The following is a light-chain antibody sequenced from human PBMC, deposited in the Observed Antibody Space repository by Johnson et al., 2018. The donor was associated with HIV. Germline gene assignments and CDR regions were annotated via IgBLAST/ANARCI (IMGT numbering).Light chain of an antibody. J-gene: IGLJ1*01. V-gene: IGLV1-51*01. CDR2: DNN. CDR3: GTWDSSLSAYV. CDR1: SSNIGNNY. Sequence: QSVLTQPPSVSAAPGQKVTISCSGSSSNIGNNYVSWYQQLPGTAPKLLIYDNNKRPSGIPDRFSGSKSGTSATLDITVLQTGDGADYYCGTWDSSLSAYVVGTGTKVTVL.